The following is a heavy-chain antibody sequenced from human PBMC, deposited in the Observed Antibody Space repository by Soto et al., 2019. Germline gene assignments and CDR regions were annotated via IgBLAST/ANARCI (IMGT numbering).Heavy chain of an antibody. J-gene: IGHJ5*02. V-gene: IGHV4-38-2*01. CDR3: ARNYYTVVTLPTRLNWFDP. Sequence: PSETLSLTCAVSGYSISSGYYWGWIRQPPGKGLEWIGSIYHSGSTYYNPSLKSRVTISVDTSKNQFSLKLSSVTAADTAVYYCARNYYTVVTLPTRLNWFDPWGQGTLVTV. CDR2: IYHSGST. D-gene: IGHD3-3*01. CDR1: GYSISSGYY.